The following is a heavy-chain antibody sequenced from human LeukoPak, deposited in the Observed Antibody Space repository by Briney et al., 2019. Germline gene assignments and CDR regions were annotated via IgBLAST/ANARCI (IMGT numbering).Heavy chain of an antibody. J-gene: IGHJ4*02. V-gene: IGHV3-21*01. CDR1: GFTFSSYS. CDR3: ARERSGEAFDY. D-gene: IGHD7-27*01. CDR2: IGSSSRSI. Sequence: GGSLRLSCAASGFTFSSYSMNWVRQAPGKGLEWVSSIGSSSRSIYYADSVKGRFTISRDNAKNSLYLQMNSLRAEDTAVYFCARERSGEAFDYWGQGTLVTVSS.